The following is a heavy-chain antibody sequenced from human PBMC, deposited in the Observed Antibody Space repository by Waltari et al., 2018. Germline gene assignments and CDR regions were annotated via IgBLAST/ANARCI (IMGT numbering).Heavy chain of an antibody. CDR2: IKQGGSEK. V-gene: IGHV3-7*01. CDR1: GFTFSSYW. Sequence: EVQLVESGGGLVQPGGSLRLSCAASGFTFSSYWMSWVRQAPGKGLEWVANIKQGGSEKCCVDSVKCRFSIARDNAKNALYLQMNSLRAEDTAVYYCARDSRRRPAVIFDYWGQGTLVTVSS. CDR3: ARDSRRRPAVIFDY. J-gene: IGHJ4*02. D-gene: IGHD3-16*02.